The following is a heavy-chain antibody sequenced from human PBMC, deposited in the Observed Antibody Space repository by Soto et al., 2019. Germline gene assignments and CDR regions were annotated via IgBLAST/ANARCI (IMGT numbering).Heavy chain of an antibody. CDR3: ARRGSDSVQLFFDP. Sequence: RQHPGKALEWIGYVSYSGSTDYHPSLKSRVSISIDTSKNQFSLKMISVTAADTAVYYSARRGSDSVQLFFDPWGQGALLTVYS. CDR2: VSYSGST. D-gene: IGHD2-2*01. J-gene: IGHJ5*02. V-gene: IGHV4-59*08.